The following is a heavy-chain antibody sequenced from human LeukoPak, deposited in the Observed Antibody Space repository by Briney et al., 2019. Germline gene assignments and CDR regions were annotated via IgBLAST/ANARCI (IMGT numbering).Heavy chain of an antibody. CDR3: ARGSYYDSSGFGAFDI. D-gene: IGHD3-22*01. CDR1: GGSISSYY. CDR2: IYYSGST. V-gene: IGHV4-59*01. J-gene: IGHJ3*02. Sequence: PSETLSLTCTVSGGSISSYYWSWIRQPPGKGLEWIGYIYYSGSTNYNPSLKSRVAISVDTSKNQFSLKLSSVTAADTAVYYCARGSYYDSSGFGAFDIWGQGTMVTVSS.